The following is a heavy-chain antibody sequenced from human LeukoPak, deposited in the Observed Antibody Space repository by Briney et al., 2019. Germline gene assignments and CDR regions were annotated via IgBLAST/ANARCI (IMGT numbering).Heavy chain of an antibody. J-gene: IGHJ5*02. Sequence: PSETLSLTCTVSGGSISSSSYYWGWIRQPPGKGLEWIGSIYYSGSTYYNPSLKSRVTISVDTSKNQFSLKLSSVTAADTAVYYCARHRAVGATISWFDPWGQGTLVTVSS. V-gene: IGHV4-39*01. CDR3: ARHRAVGATISWFDP. D-gene: IGHD1-26*01. CDR1: GGSISSSSYY. CDR2: IYYSGST.